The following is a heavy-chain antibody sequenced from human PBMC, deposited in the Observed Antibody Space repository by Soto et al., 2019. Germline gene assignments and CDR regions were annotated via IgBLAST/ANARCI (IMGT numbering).Heavy chain of an antibody. CDR2: INHSGST. D-gene: IGHD6-13*01. Sequence: SETLSLTCAVYGGSFSGYYWSWIRQPPGKGLEWIGEINHSGSTNYNPSLKSRVTISVDTSKNQFSLKLSSVTAADTAVYYCASYIAAAGIRVGGFDYWGQGTLVTVSS. CDR3: ASYIAAAGIRVGGFDY. J-gene: IGHJ4*02. V-gene: IGHV4-34*01. CDR1: GGSFSGYY.